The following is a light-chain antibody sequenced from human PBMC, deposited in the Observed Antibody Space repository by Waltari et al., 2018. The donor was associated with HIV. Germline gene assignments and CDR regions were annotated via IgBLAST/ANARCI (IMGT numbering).Light chain of an antibody. V-gene: IGLV1-40*01. CDR1: SATTGAAYE. CDR3: QSYDISLSASVV. Sequence: QSMLTQPPSVSGATGQRVTISCTGSSATTGAAYEGHWYQQIPGTAPKPLISGNKNRPSGVPDLFSASKSGTSASLTISGLQAEDEADYFCQSYDISLSASVVFGGGTRLTVL. J-gene: IGLJ2*01. CDR2: GNK.